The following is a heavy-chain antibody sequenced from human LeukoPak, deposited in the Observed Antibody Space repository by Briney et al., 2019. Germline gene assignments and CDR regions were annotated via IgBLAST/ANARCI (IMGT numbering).Heavy chain of an antibody. Sequence: PGGSLRLSCAASGFTFSSYAMSWVRQAPGEGLEWVTSISGDATNTYYADSVKGRFTISRDNSKNTLYLEMNSLRDEDTAVYYCAKVGRPPFSDGDFWGQGILVAVSS. CDR2: ISGDATNT. CDR3: AKVGRPPFSDGDF. D-gene: IGHD3-16*01. V-gene: IGHV3-23*01. CDR1: GFTFSSYA. J-gene: IGHJ4*02.